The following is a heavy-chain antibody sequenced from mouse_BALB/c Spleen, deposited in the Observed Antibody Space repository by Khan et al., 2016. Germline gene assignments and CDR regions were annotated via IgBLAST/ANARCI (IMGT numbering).Heavy chain of an antibody. CDR1: GYTFSSYW. Sequence: QIQLVQSGAELMKPGASVKISCKATGYTFSSYWIEWIKQRPGHGLEWIGEILPGSDSTNYNEKFKGKATFTADTSSNAVYMQLSSLTAEDSAVDCCEGRGDYGYDAWFAYWGQGTLVTVSA. D-gene: IGHD2-2*01. CDR3: EGRGDYGYDAWFAY. V-gene: IGHV1-9*01. J-gene: IGHJ3*01. CDR2: ILPGSDST.